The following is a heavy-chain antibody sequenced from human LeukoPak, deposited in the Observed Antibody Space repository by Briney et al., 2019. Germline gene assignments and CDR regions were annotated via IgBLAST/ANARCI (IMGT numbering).Heavy chain of an antibody. V-gene: IGHV1-2*02. CDR3: ARAPPNHYFGEVDLGAFDI. Sequence: GASVKVSCKASGYTFTGYYMHWVRQAPGQGLEWMGWINPNSGGTNYAQKFQGRVTMTRDTSISTAYMELSRLTSDDTAIYYCARAPPNHYFGEVDLGAFDIWGQGSVVIVSS. CDR2: INPNSGGT. J-gene: IGHJ3*02. D-gene: IGHD3-10*01. CDR1: GYTFTGYY.